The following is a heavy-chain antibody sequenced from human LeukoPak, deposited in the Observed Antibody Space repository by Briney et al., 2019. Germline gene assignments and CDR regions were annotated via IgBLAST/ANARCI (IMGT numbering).Heavy chain of an antibody. CDR2: IYTSGST. CDR3: ARAKGSAPSNFDH. D-gene: IGHD1-26*01. V-gene: IGHV4-61*02. CDR1: GGSISSGSYY. J-gene: IGHJ4*02. Sequence: PSQTLPLTCTVSGGSISSGSYYWSWIRQPAGKGLEWIGRIYTSGSTNYNPSLKSRVTISVDTSKNQFSLKLSSVTAADTAVYYCARAKGSAPSNFDHWGQGTLVTVSS.